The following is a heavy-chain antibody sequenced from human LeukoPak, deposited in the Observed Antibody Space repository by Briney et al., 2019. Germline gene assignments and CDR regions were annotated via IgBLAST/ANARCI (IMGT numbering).Heavy chain of an antibody. Sequence: GGSLRLSCEGSGFTFSNYWMTWVRQAPEKGLEWVANIKPSGSEKHYADSVEGRFTISRDNAKNSLYLQMNSLRAEDTAVYYCARDNGDIVVVPAAITREHYYYYKDVWGKGTTVTVSS. D-gene: IGHD2-2*02. CDR1: GFTFSNYW. CDR2: IKPSGSEK. J-gene: IGHJ6*03. V-gene: IGHV3-7*01. CDR3: ARDNGDIVVVPAAITREHYYYYKDV.